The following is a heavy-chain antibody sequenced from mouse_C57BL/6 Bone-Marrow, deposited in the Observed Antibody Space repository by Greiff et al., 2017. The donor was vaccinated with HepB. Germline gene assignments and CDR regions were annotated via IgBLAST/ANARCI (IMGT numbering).Heavy chain of an antibody. J-gene: IGHJ3*01. Sequence: EVQLQHSGPELVKPGASVKISCKASGYTFTDYYMNWVKQSHGKSLEWIGDINPNNGGTSYNQKFNGKATLTVDQSSSTAYMELRSLTSEDSAVYYCARSDWPDYYCSSPFAYWGQGTLVTVSA. CDR2: INPNNGGT. V-gene: IGHV1-26*01. D-gene: IGHD1-1*01. CDR3: ARSDWPDYYCSSPFAY. CDR1: GYTFTDYY.